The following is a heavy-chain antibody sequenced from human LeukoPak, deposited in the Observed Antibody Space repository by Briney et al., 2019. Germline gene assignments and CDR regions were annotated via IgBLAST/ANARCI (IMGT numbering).Heavy chain of an antibody. Sequence: GASVKVSCKASGGTFSSYAISWVRQAPGQGLEWMGRIIPILGIANYAQKFQGRVTITADKSTSTAYMELSSLRSEDTAVYYCAREDLIVGYYYYGMDVWGQGTTVTVSS. CDR1: GGTFSSYA. V-gene: IGHV1-69*04. J-gene: IGHJ6*02. CDR2: IIPILGIA. CDR3: AREDLIVGYYYYGMDV. D-gene: IGHD2-21*01.